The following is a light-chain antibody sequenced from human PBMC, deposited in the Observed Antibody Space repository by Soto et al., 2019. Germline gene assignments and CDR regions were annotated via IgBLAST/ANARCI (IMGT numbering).Light chain of an antibody. J-gene: IGKJ1*01. V-gene: IGKV1-5*03. CDR1: QSVSNNY. Sequence: TQSPGTLSLSPGERATLSCRASQSVSNNYLDCYQQKPGKAPKLLIYKASTLKSGVPSRFRGSGSWTEFTLNISSLQPDDFATYYCQHYNSYSEALGQGTKVSLK. CDR3: QHYNSYSEA. CDR2: KAS.